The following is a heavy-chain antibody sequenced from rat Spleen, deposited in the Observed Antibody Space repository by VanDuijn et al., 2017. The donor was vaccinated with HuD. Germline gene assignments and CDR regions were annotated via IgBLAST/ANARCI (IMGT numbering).Heavy chain of an antibody. J-gene: IGHJ3*01. CDR1: GFTFSNYG. Sequence: EVQLVESGGGLVQPGRSLKLSCAASGFTFSNYGMAWVRQAPTKGLEWVATISTSGGSTYYRDSVKGRFTISRDNAKSTLYLQMNSLRSEDTATYYCTRGWLSPYNWFAYWGQGTLVTVSS. D-gene: IGHD1-12*03. CDR2: ISTSGGST. CDR3: TRGWLSPYNWFAY. V-gene: IGHV5S13*01.